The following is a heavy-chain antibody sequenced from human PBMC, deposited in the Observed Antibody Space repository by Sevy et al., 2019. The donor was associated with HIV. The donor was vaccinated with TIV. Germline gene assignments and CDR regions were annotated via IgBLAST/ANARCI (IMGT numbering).Heavy chain of an antibody. D-gene: IGHD2-2*01. CDR3: AKDLCSSTSCYVYYYYYGMDV. J-gene: IGHJ6*02. CDR2: IRYDGSNK. CDR1: AFTFSSYG. Sequence: GGSLRLSCAASAFTFSSYGRHWVRQAPGKGLEWVAFIRYDGSNKYYADSVKGRFTISRDNSKNTLYLQMNSLRAEDTAVYYCAKDLCSSTSCYVYYYYYGMDVWGQGTTVTVSS. V-gene: IGHV3-30*02.